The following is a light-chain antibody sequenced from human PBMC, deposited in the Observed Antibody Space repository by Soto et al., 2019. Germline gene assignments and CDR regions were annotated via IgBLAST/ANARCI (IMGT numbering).Light chain of an antibody. CDR1: TGAVTSGYY. J-gene: IGLJ3*02. V-gene: IGLV7-43*01. CDR2: STS. Sequence: QAVVTQEPSLTVSPGGTVTLTCASSTGAVTSGYYPNWFQQKPGQAPRALIYSTSSKYSWTPARFSGSLLGGKAALTLSGVQPEDEAEYYCLLYYGGAWVFGGGTKVTVL. CDR3: LLYYGGAWV.